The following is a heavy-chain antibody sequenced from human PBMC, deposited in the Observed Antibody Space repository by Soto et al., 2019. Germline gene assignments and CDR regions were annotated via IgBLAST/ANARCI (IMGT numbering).Heavy chain of an antibody. V-gene: IGHV3-21*01. CDR2: ISSSSSYI. J-gene: IGHJ3*02. D-gene: IGHD6-19*01. Sequence: EVQLVESGGGLVKPGGSLRLSCAASGFTFSSYSMNWVRQAPGKGLEWVSSISSSSSYIYYADSVKGRFTISRDNGKNSLYLQMNSLRAEDTAVYYCAREAVGAFDIWGQGTMVTVSS. CDR3: AREAVGAFDI. CDR1: GFTFSSYS.